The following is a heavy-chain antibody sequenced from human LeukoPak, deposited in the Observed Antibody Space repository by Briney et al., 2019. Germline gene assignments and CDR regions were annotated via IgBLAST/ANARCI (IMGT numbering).Heavy chain of an antibody. V-gene: IGHV2-70*11. J-gene: IGHJ6*03. Sequence: TLSLTCAVYGGSFSGYYWSWIRQPPGKALEWLARIDWDDDKYYITSLKTRLTISKDTSKNQVVLTLTNMDPVDTATYYCARGTVGYSSGYDYYYMDVWGKGTTVTVSS. CDR2: IDWDDDK. CDR1: GGSFSGYY. CDR3: ARGTVGYSSGYDYYYMDV. D-gene: IGHD5-18*01.